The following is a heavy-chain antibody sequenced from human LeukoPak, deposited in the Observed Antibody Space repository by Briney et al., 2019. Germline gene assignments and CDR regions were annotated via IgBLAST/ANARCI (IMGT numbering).Heavy chain of an antibody. D-gene: IGHD3-22*01. CDR2: IAYDGSNK. V-gene: IGHV3-30*18. CDR3: AKDLMIVVTYYFDY. CDR1: GFTFSTYG. Sequence: GGPLRLSCAAPGFTFSTYGLHWVRQAPAKGLEWVAVIAYDGSNKYYADSVKGRFTISRDNSKNTLYLQMNSLRAEDTAVYYCAKDLMIVVTYYFDYRGQGTLVTVSS. J-gene: IGHJ4*02.